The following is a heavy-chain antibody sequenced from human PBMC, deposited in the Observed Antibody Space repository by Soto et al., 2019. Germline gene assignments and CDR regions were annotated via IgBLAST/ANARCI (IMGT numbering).Heavy chain of an antibody. Sequence: ASVKVSCKASGYTFTSYGISWVRQAPGQGLEWMGWISAYNGNTNYAQKLQGGVTMTTDTSTSTAYMELRSLRSDDPAVYYCARIAVAATTRYYYGMDVWGQGATVTVSS. CDR1: GYTFTSYG. D-gene: IGHD6-19*01. J-gene: IGHJ6*02. V-gene: IGHV1-18*04. CDR3: ARIAVAATTRYYYGMDV. CDR2: ISAYNGNT.